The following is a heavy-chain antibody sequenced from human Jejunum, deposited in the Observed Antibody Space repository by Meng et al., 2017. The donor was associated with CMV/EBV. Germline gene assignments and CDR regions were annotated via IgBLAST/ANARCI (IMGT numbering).Heavy chain of an antibody. V-gene: IGHV3-23*05. D-gene: IGHD4/OR15-4a*01. CDR2: IYSVGST. CDR1: GFTFSNYL. CDR3: AKGCSDWRCYIKD. Sequence: SGFTFSNYLMGWVRQAPGKGLEWVSTIYSVGSTFYARNVQGRFTISRDNSRNTLYLQMNNLRDVDTAVYYCAKGCSDWRCYIKDWGPGTLVTVSS. J-gene: IGHJ4*02.